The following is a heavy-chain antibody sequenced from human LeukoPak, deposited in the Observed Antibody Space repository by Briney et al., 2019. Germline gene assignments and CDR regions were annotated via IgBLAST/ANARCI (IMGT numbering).Heavy chain of an antibody. Sequence: SGPTLVNPTQTLTLTCTFSGFSLRNSGMCVSWIRQSPGMALEWLARIDWDDDKHYSTSLKTRLNISKDTSKNQVVLTMTNMDPVDTATYFCARSYYHYGMDVWGQGTTVTVSS. CDR3: ARSYYHYGMDV. J-gene: IGHJ6*02. CDR2: IDWDDDK. CDR1: GFSLRNSGMC. V-gene: IGHV2-70*11.